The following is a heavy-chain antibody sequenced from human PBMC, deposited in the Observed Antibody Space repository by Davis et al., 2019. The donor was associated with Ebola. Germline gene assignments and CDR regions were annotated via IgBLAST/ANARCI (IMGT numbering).Heavy chain of an antibody. CDR1: GFTFNDYA. CDR2: ISWNSDSL. J-gene: IGHJ4*02. V-gene: IGHV3-9*01. CDR3: ARHDDY. Sequence: SLKISCAASGFTFNDYAMHWVRQPPGKGLEWVSGISWNSDSLGYADSVKGRFIISRDTAKNSLYLQMNSLRDEDTALYYCARHDDYWGQGTLVTVSS.